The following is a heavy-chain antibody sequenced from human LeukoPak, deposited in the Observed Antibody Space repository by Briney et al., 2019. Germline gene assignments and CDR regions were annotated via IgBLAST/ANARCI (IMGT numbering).Heavy chain of an antibody. D-gene: IGHD5-18*01. J-gene: IGHJ4*02. Sequence: GGSLRLSCAASGFTFSSYSMNWVRQAPGKGLEWVSSISSSSSYIYYADSVKGRFTISRDNAKNSLYLQMNSLRAEDTAVYYCARKGYSYETFDYWGQGTLVTVSS. CDR1: GFTFSSYS. CDR3: ARKGYSYETFDY. CDR2: ISSSSSYI. V-gene: IGHV3-21*01.